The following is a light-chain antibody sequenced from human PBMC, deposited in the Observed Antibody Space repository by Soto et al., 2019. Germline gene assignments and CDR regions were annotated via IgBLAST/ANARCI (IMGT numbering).Light chain of an antibody. Sequence: QSVLTQPPSVSGAPGQRVTIYCTGSSSNIGAGYDVHWYQQLPGTAPKLLIYGNSNRPSGVPDRFSGSKSGTSSSLAITGLQDENEADYYCQSYDSSLSGYVFGGGTQLTVL. V-gene: IGLV1-40*01. CDR2: GNS. J-gene: IGLJ2*01. CDR1: SSNIGAGYD. CDR3: QSYDSSLSGYV.